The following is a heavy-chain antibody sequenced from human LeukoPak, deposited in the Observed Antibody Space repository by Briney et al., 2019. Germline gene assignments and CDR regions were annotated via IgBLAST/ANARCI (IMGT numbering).Heavy chain of an antibody. CDR1: GRSISSSSYY. V-gene: IGHV4-39*01. CDR3: ARSGSPRDGYNP. D-gene: IGHD5-24*01. CDR2: SCFSGST. J-gene: IGHJ4*02. Sequence: PSADLSLSCTVSGRSISSSSYYWGWIRQPPGKGLEWFWSSCFSGSTYYNPWLNSRVTISVDTSKNQFSLKLSSVTAADTAVYYCARSGSPRDGYNPWGQGTLVTVSS.